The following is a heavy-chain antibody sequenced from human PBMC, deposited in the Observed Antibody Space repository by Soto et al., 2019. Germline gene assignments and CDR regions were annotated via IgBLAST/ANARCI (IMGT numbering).Heavy chain of an antibody. V-gene: IGHV4-31*03. Sequence: QVQLQESGPGLVKPSQTLSLTCTVSGGSISSGGYYWSWIRQHPGKGLEWIGYIYYSGSTYYNPSLKSRVTISVDTSKNQCSLKLSSVTAADTAVYYCARGTTMIVGIDYWGQGTLVTVSS. CDR2: IYYSGST. CDR3: ARGTTMIVGIDY. D-gene: IGHD3-22*01. CDR1: GGSISSGGYY. J-gene: IGHJ4*02.